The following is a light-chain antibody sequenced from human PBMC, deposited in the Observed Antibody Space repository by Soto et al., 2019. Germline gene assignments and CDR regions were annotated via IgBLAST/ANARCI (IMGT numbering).Light chain of an antibody. J-gene: IGKJ1*01. CDR2: AAS. CDR1: QSISSY. CDR3: QQSYSNPKT. V-gene: IGKV1-39*01. Sequence: DIQMTQSPSSLSASVGDRVTITCRASQSISSYLNWYQHKPGEAPKLLIYAASSLQSGVPSRFSGSGSGTDFTLTINSLQPEDFATYYCQQSYSNPKTFGQGTKVDIK.